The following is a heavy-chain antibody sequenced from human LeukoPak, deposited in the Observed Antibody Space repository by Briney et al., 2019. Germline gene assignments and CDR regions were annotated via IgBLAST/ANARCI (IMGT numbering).Heavy chain of an antibody. Sequence: GGSLRLSCAASGFTFSSYWMHWVRQAPGKGLVWVSRINSDGSSTSYADSVKGRFTISRDNAENTLYLQMNSLRAEDTAVYYCARGGSGWTLYYFDYWGQGTLVTVSS. CDR2: INSDGSST. D-gene: IGHD6-19*01. V-gene: IGHV3-74*01. J-gene: IGHJ4*02. CDR1: GFTFSSYW. CDR3: ARGGSGWTLYYFDY.